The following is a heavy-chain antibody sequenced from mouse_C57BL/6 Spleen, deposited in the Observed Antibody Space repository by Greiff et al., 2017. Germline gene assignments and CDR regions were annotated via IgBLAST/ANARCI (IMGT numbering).Heavy chain of an antibody. J-gene: IGHJ4*01. CDR2: IHPNSGST. CDR3: AHYGSRGAMDY. D-gene: IGHD1-1*01. CDR1: GYTFTSYW. Sequence: VQLQQPGAELVKPGASVKLSCKASGYTFTSYWMHWVKQRPGQGLEWIGMIHPNSGSTNYNEKFKSKATLTVDKSSSTAYMQLSSLTSEDSAVYYCAHYGSRGAMDYWGQGTSVTVSS. V-gene: IGHV1-64*01.